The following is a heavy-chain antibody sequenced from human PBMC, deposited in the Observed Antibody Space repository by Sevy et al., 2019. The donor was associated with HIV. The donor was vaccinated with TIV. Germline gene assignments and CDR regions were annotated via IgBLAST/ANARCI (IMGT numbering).Heavy chain of an antibody. CDR2: LSFGCGEI. D-gene: IGHD2-8*01. V-gene: IGHV3-23*01. CDR3: AREGCTKPHDY. CDR1: RFTFSKYS. Sequence: GGSLRLSCAASRFTFSKYSMXXXXQPPGKGLEWVSTLSFGCGEINYADSVKGRFTISRDNSKSSVYLQMNNLRPEDTAVYYCAREGCTKPHDYWGQGTLVTVSS. J-gene: IGHJ4*02.